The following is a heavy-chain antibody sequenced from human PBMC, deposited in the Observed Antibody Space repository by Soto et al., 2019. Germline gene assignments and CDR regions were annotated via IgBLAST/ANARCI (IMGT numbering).Heavy chain of an antibody. Sequence: QVQLVQSGAEVKKPGASVKVSCKASGYTFTSYGISWVRQAPGQGFEWMGWFSAYNGDTKYAEKLQGSDTMTTDTATSIAYMELRSLRSDDTYLYYFVRDRGTVLASPVILNTPNWFDPWGQGTLVTVSS. D-gene: IGHD3-9*01. CDR2: FSAYNGDT. V-gene: IGHV1-18*01. CDR1: GYTFTSYG. J-gene: IGHJ5*02. CDR3: VRDRGTVLASPVILNTPNWFDP.